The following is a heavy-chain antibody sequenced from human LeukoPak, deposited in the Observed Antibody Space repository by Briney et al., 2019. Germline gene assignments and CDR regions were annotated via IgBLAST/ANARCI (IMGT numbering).Heavy chain of an antibody. CDR1: GYTFTGYY. CDR3: ARDSSGAYFNYYYYYYMDV. Sequence: VASVKVSCKASGYTFTGYYMHWVRQAPGQGLEWMGWISAYNGNTNYAQKLQGRVTMTTDTSTSTVYMELRSLRSDDTAVYYCARDSSGAYFNYYYYYYMDVWGKGTTVTVSS. J-gene: IGHJ6*03. V-gene: IGHV1-18*04. D-gene: IGHD2/OR15-2a*01. CDR2: ISAYNGNT.